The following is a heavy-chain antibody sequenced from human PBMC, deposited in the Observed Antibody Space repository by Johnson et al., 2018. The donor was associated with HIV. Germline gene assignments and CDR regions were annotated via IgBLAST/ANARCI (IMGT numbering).Heavy chain of an antibody. V-gene: IGHV3-66*01. CDR2: IYSGSNT. D-gene: IGHD5-18*01. Sequence: VQLVESGGGVVRPGGSLRLSCAASGFAVSSNYMSWVRQAPGKGLEWVSVIYSGSNTYYADSVKGRFTVSRDNAKNSLYLQMNSLRAEDTAVYYCPRETNSAMAGDAFDIWGQGTMVTVSS. J-gene: IGHJ3*02. CDR3: PRETNSAMAGDAFDI. CDR1: GFAVSSNY.